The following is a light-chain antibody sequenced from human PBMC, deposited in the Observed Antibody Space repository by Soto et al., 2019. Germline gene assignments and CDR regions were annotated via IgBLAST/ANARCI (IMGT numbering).Light chain of an antibody. CDR3: QQGYTKSPLT. CDR2: DAS. J-gene: IGKJ4*01. V-gene: IGKV1-39*01. Sequence: DMQMTQSPSSLSASVGDRVTITCRASQSMSNYLNWYQQKPGKAPTLLIYDASSLESGVPSRFRGSGSGTDFTLTISSLQPEDCATYYCQQGYTKSPLTFAGGTKVDIK. CDR1: QSMSNY.